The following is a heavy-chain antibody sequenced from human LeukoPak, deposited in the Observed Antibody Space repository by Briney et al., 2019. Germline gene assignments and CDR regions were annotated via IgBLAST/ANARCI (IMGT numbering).Heavy chain of an antibody. CDR1: GFTFSDYY. D-gene: IGHD5-18*01. J-gene: IGHJ4*02. Sequence: PGGSLRLSCAASGFTFSDYYMSWIRQAPGKGLEGVSYISSSGSTIYSADSVKGRFTISRDNAKNSLYLQMNSLGAEDTAVYYCARGSFYSYGYEAFDYWGQGTLVTVSS. CDR3: ARGSFYSYGYEAFDY. V-gene: IGHV3-11*01. CDR2: ISSSGSTI.